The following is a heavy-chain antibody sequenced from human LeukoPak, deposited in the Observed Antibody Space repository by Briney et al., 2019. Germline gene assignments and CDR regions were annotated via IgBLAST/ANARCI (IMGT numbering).Heavy chain of an antibody. CDR1: GFSLSGYW. J-gene: IGHJ5*02. D-gene: IGHD2-15*01. CDR3: ARDPRNVGLAP. V-gene: IGHV3-74*01. CDR2: NNGDGSTT. Sequence: GGSLRLSCVASGFSLSGYWMYWVRQAPGKGLMYISRNNGDGSTTNYADVVKGRFTMSRDNVKNTLYLQMNSLGVEDTAVYYCARDPRNVGLAPWGQGTLVIVSS.